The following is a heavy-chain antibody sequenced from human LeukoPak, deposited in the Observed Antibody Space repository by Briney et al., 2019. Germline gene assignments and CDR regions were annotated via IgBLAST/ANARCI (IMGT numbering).Heavy chain of an antibody. CDR1: GFPFSSYD. CDR2: IGPAGDT. D-gene: IGHD3-10*01. J-gene: IGHJ6*02. CDR3: ARVGALVRGVDYYYGMDV. V-gene: IGHV3-13*04. Sequence: PGGSLRLSCAASGFPFSSYDMHCVRLPTGTALEWVSAIGPAGDTYCSDSVKGRFTISRENAKNSLYLQMNSMRAGDTGVYYCARVGALVRGVDYYYGMDVWGQGTTVTVSS.